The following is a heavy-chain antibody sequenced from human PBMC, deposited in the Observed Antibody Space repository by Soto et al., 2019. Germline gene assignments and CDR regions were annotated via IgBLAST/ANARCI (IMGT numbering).Heavy chain of an antibody. V-gene: IGHV4-31*03. CDR3: ARVPDTAMVLLDY. CDR2: IYYSGST. J-gene: IGHJ4*02. D-gene: IGHD5-18*01. Sequence: NLLLTCTVSGGSISSGGDFWSGFRQHPGKGLEWIGYIYYSGSTYYITSLKSRVTISVDTSKNQFSLKLSAVTDADTAVYYRARVPDTAMVLLDYWGQGTLVTVSS. CDR1: GGSISSGGDF.